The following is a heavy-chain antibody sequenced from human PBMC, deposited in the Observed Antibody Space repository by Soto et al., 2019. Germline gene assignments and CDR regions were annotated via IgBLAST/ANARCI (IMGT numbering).Heavy chain of an antibody. CDR2: VSHDGRNT. CDR3: AKGGRQWLVTSDFNY. V-gene: IGHV3-30*18. Sequence: VQLVESGGGVVQPGRSLRLSCAASGFTFSDYAMHWVRQAPGKGLEWVAVVSHDGRNTHYADSVKGRFTISRHSSKNTVSPEMASLRAADTAVYYCAKGGRQWLVTSDFNYWGQAALVTVSS. CDR1: GFTFSDYA. D-gene: IGHD6-19*01. J-gene: IGHJ4*02.